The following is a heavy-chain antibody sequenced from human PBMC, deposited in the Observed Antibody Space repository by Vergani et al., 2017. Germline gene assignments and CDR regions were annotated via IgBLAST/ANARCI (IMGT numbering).Heavy chain of an antibody. CDR1: GFSLSTSGVG. J-gene: IGHJ5*02. Sequence: QITLKESGPTLVKPTQTLTLTCTFSGFSLSTSGVGVGWIRQPPGKALEWLALIYWDDDKRYSPSLKSRLTITKDTSKNQVVLTMTSMDPVDTATYYCAHSIAAAGTGGWFDPWGQGTLVTVSS. CDR3: AHSIAAAGTGGWFDP. CDR2: IYWDDDK. V-gene: IGHV2-5*02. D-gene: IGHD6-13*01.